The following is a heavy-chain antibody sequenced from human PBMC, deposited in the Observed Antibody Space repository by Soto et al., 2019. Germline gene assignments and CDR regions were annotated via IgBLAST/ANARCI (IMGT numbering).Heavy chain of an antibody. CDR2: IRSKTYGWTT. V-gene: IGHV3-49*03. CDR3: TIPPSRGYASSGAFDI. Sequence: GESLKISCTASGFTFDDYTLSWFRQAPGKGLEWVGFIRSKTYGWTTEYAASVKGRFTISRDDSKTIAYLQMNSLKTEDTAVYYCTIPPSRGYASSGAFDIWGQGTMVTVSS. J-gene: IGHJ3*02. CDR1: GFTFDDYT. D-gene: IGHD5-12*01.